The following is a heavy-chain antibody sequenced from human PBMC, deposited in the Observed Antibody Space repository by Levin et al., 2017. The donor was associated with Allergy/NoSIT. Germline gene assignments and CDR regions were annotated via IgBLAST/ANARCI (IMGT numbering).Heavy chain of an antibody. Sequence: GESLKISCAASGFTFSDYHMSWIRQAPGKGLEWVSYITSSGSTIYYADSVKGRFTISRDDAKNSLYLQMNSLRVEDTALYYCARDTAMVTYFDGMDGWGQGTTVTVSS. D-gene: IGHD5-18*01. CDR3: ARDTAMVTYFDGMDG. J-gene: IGHJ6*02. CDR2: ITSSGSTI. CDR1: GFTFSDYH. V-gene: IGHV3-11*01.